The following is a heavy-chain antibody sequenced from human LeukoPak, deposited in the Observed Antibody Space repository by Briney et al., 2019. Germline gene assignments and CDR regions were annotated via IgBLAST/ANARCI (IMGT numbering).Heavy chain of an antibody. Sequence: SETLSLTCTVSGGSISSYYWSWIRQPAGKGLEWIGRIYTSGSTNYNPSLKSRVTMSVDTSKNQFSLKLSSVPAADTAVYYCARDSSSTSCFNCYYYYYMDVWGKGTTVSVSS. CDR2: IYTSGST. J-gene: IGHJ6*03. CDR3: ARDSSSTSCFNCYYYYYMDV. D-gene: IGHD2-2*01. V-gene: IGHV4-4*07. CDR1: GGSISSYY.